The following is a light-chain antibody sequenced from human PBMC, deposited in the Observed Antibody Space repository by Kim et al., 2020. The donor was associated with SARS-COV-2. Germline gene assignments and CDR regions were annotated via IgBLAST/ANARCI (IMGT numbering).Light chain of an antibody. Sequence: SASVGDRVTMTCRASQSISTYVNWYRQKPGKAPELLIYAASNLQRGVPSRFSGSGSGTDFTLTISSLQPADCATYYCQQSYSFPLTFGRGTKLDI. CDR2: AAS. CDR1: QSISTY. CDR3: QQSYSFPLT. V-gene: IGKV1-39*01. J-gene: IGKJ4*01.